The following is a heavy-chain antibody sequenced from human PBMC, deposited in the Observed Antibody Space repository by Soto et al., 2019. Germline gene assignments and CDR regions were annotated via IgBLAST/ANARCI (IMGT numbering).Heavy chain of an antibody. CDR2: ISYDGSNK. CDR3: AKAGSWLYYGMDV. V-gene: IGHV3-30*18. Sequence: PGGSLRLSCAASGFTFGSYGMYWVRQAPGKGLEWVAVISYDGSNKYYADSVKGRFTISRDNSKNTLYLQMNSLRAEDTAVYYCAKAGSWLYYGMDVWGQGTTVTVSS. D-gene: IGHD6-13*01. CDR1: GFTFGSYG. J-gene: IGHJ6*02.